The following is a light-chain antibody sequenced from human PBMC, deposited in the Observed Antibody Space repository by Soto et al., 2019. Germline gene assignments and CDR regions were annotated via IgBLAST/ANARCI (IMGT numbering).Light chain of an antibody. CDR3: QQLFGYPLT. CDR1: QGMTTF. V-gene: IGKV1-9*01. Sequence: DIQMTQSPSFLSASVGDRVTITCRASQGMTTFVGWYQRKPGKAPKLLIYAASTLQSGVPSRFSGGGSGTDFTLTISSLQPEDFATYYCQQLFGYPLTFGQGTKVDIK. CDR2: AAS. J-gene: IGKJ1*01.